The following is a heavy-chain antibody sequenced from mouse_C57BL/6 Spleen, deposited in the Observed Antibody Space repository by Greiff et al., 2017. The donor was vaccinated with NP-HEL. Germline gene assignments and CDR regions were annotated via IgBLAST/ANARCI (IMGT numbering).Heavy chain of an antibody. D-gene: IGHD1-1*01. Sequence: QVQLKQSGAELVRPGASVTLSCKASGYTFTDYEMHWVKQTPVQGLEWIGAIDPETGGNAYNQKFKGKAILTADKSSSTAYMEIRSLTSEDSAVYYCTRRLYYYGSSYFDYWGQGTTLTVSS. J-gene: IGHJ2*01. V-gene: IGHV1-15*01. CDR1: GYTFTDYE. CDR2: IDPETGGN. CDR3: TRRLYYYGSSYFDY.